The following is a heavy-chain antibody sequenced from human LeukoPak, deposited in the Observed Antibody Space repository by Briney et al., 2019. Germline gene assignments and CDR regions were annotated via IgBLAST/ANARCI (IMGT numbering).Heavy chain of an antibody. Sequence: ESGGSLRLSCAASGFTLNYTWMSWVRQAPGRGLEWVATIKQHGSEKLYVDSVKGRFTISRDNTKSSLYLQMNRLGAEDTAVYYCARIGIDYLASYHFDYWGQGTLVTVSS. V-gene: IGHV3-7*01. J-gene: IGHJ4*02. D-gene: IGHD2/OR15-2a*01. CDR3: ARIGIDYLASYHFDY. CDR1: GFTLNYTW. CDR2: IKQHGSEK.